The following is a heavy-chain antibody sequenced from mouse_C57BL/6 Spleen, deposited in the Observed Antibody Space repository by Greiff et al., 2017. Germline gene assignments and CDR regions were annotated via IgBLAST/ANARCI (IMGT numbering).Heavy chain of an antibody. D-gene: IGHD1-1*01. V-gene: IGHV1-82*01. CDR1: GYAFSSSW. J-gene: IGHJ2*01. CDR2: IYPGDGDT. CDR3: ANYYGSSLDY. Sequence: QVQLQQSGPELVKPGASVKISCKASGYAFSSSWMNWVKQRPGKGLEWIGRIYPGDGDTTYTGKFKGKATLTADKSSGTAYRRLSSLTSEDSAVYFCANYYGSSLDYWGQGTTLTVSS.